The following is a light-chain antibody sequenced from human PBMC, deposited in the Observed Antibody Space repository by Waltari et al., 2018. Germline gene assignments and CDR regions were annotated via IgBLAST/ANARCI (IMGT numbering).Light chain of an antibody. V-gene: IGLV2-14*01. CDR2: EVS. J-gene: IGLJ1*01. CDR1: SNDVGGYGY. Sequence: QSALTQPASVSGSPGQSITIPCPGPSNDVGGYGYVSWYQQSPGQAPKLIIYEVSYRPSGISTRFSGSKSGNTASLTISGLQAEDEADYYCSSHTATVPHVFGTGTRVTVV. CDR3: SSHTATVPHV.